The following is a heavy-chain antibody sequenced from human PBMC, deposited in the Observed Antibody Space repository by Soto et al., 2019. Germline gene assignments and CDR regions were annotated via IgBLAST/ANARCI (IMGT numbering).Heavy chain of an antibody. D-gene: IGHD6-19*01. Sequence: PSETLSLTCAVSGASITSYLWSWIRQSPGKGLEWIGSISYSGKTNFNPSLRSRVTMSVDTSKNQFSVKLSSVTAADTAVYYCASGGGVGGYSSGWYIIGYWGQGTLVTVSS. V-gene: IGHV4-59*01. CDR3: ASGGGVGGYSSGWYIIGY. CDR2: ISYSGKT. CDR1: GASITSYL. J-gene: IGHJ4*02.